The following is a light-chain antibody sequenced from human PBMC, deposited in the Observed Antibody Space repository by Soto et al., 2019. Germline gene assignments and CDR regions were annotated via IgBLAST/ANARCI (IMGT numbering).Light chain of an antibody. CDR3: QQSDNIPIT. V-gene: IGKV1-39*01. J-gene: IGKJ4*01. Sequence: IKMNQFPSSLSASDSDRVTITCPASQSISTYLSWYQKKPGKAPKLLIYAASRLQSGVTSRFSGSGSGTDFSLTISSLQPEDFATYYCQQSDNIPITFGGG. CDR2: AAS. CDR1: QSISTY.